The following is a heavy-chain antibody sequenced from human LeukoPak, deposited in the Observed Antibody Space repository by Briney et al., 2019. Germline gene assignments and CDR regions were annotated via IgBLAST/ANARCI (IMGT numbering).Heavy chain of an antibody. CDR3: AKASDQWELLSWFDP. CDR2: ISGSGGST. D-gene: IGHD1-26*01. Sequence: GGSLRLSCAASGFTFSSYAMRWVRQAPGKGLERVSAISGSGGSTYYANSVKGRFTISRDNSKNTLYLQMNSLRAEDTAVYYCAKASDQWELLSWFDPWGQGTLVTVSS. V-gene: IGHV3-23*01. J-gene: IGHJ5*02. CDR1: GFTFSSYA.